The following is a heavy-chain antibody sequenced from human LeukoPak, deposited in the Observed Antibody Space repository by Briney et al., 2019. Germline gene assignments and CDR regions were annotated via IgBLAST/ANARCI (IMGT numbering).Heavy chain of an antibody. CDR3: ARHNPQGAFDI. V-gene: IGHV4-59*08. Sequence: SETLSLTCTVSGGPINSYYWSWIRQSPGKGLEWIGDIYYSGSTNYNPSLKSRVTISRDTPKNQFSLKLSSVTAADTAVYYCARHNPQGAFDIWGQGTMVTVSS. J-gene: IGHJ3*02. CDR2: IYYSGST. CDR1: GGPINSYY.